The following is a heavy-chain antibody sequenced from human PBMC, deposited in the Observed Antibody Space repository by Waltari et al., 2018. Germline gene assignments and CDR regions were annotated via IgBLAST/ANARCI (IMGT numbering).Heavy chain of an antibody. V-gene: IGHV4-34*01. CDR2: INHSGST. J-gene: IGHJ2*01. CDR1: GGSFSGYY. CDR3: ARAGSGSYYPTDWYFDL. Sequence: QVQLQQWGAGLLKPSETLSLTCAVYGGSFSGYYWRWIRQPPGKGLEWIGEINHSGSTNYNPSLKSRVTISVDTSKNQFSLKLSSVTAADTAVYYCARAGSGSYYPTDWYFDLWGRGTLVTVSS. D-gene: IGHD3-10*01.